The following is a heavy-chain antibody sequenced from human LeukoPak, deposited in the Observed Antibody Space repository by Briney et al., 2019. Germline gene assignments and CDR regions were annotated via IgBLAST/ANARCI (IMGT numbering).Heavy chain of an antibody. D-gene: IGHD3-22*01. CDR2: INGDGSYT. Sequence: GGSLRLSCAAPGFAFSSYWMHWVRQVPGKGLVWLSRINGDGSYTKYADSVKGRFTISRDNAQNTLFLQMNSLSAEDTAVYFCARDKSEYDSSGRGDYWGQGTLVTVSS. J-gene: IGHJ4*02. CDR1: GFAFSSYW. V-gene: IGHV3-74*03. CDR3: ARDKSEYDSSGRGDY.